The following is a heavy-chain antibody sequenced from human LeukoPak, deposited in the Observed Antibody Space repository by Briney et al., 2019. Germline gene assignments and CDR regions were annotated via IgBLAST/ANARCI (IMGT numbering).Heavy chain of an antibody. Sequence: GGSLRLSGAASGFTFSSYAMHWVRQAPGKGLEWVALISYDGSNKYSADSVKGRFTISRDNSKNTLYLQMNTLRAEDTAVYYCAPKGRWLQLQSYFDYWGQGTLVTVSS. CDR1: GFTFSSYA. CDR2: ISYDGSNK. J-gene: IGHJ4*02. D-gene: IGHD5-24*01. V-gene: IGHV3-30-3*01. CDR3: APKGRWLQLQSYFDY.